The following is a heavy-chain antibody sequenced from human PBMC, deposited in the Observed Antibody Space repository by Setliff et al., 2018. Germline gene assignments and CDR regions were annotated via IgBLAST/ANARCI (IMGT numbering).Heavy chain of an antibody. V-gene: IGHV4-4*07. CDR1: GGSISNFY. CDR3: ARKGISALSGAFDM. CDR2: IYTSGST. J-gene: IGHJ3*02. D-gene: IGHD1-26*01. Sequence: SETLSLTCTVSGGSISNFYWSWIRQPAGKGLEWIGRIYTSGSTNYNPSLKSRVTMSVDTSKNQFSLKLSSVTAADTAVYYCARKGISALSGAFDMWGQGTMVTVSS.